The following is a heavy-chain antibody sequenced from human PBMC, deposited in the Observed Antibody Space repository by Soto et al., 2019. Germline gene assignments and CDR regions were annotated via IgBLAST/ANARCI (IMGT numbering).Heavy chain of an antibody. Sequence: PGGSLRLSCTPSWFTFRNYGLHWVRQAPGKGLEWVALISYDGDNKYYTDSVRGRFTVSRDNFKNTLFLQMDSLRPEDTGVYYCVKKIMGYAAHSDAMGVWGQGTTVTVSS. CDR2: ISYDGDNK. CDR3: VKKIMGYAAHSDAMGV. CDR1: WFTFRNYG. D-gene: IGHD5-12*01. V-gene: IGHV3-30*03. J-gene: IGHJ6*02.